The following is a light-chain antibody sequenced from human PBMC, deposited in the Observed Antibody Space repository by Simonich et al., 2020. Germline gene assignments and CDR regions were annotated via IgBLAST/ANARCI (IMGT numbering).Light chain of an antibody. Sequence: QSALTQPASVSGSPGQSSTISCPGTSSDVGGYNYVSWYQQHPGKAPKLMIYDVSKRPSGVSNRFSGSKSGNTASLTISGLQAEDEADYYCSSYTSSSTYVVFGGGTKLTVL. CDR1: SSDVGGYNY. CDR3: SSYTSSSTYVV. J-gene: IGLJ2*01. V-gene: IGLV2-14*01. CDR2: DVS.